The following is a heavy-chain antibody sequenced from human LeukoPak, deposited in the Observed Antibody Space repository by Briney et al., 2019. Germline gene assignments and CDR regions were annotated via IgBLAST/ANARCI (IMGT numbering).Heavy chain of an antibody. CDR2: INHSGST. D-gene: IGHD3-10*01. V-gene: IGHV4-34*01. CDR1: GGSFSGYY. Sequence: PSETPSLTCAVYGGSFSGYYWSWIRQPPGKGLEWIGEINHSGSTNYNPSLKSRVTISVDTSKNQFSLKLSSVTAADTAVYYCASGYGSGSYYGVFYYWGQGTLVTVSS. CDR3: ASGYGSGSYYGVFYY. J-gene: IGHJ4*02.